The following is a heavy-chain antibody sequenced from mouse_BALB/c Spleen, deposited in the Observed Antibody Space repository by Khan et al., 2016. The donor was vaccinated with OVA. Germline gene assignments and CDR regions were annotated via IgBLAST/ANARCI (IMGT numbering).Heavy chain of an antibody. CDR3: SSLYEYGEGFAY. D-gene: IGHD2-4*01. J-gene: IGHJ3*01. CDR2: IWGGGST. Sequence: VQLQQSGPGLIQPSQSLSITCKVSGFSLTNYGVHWVRQSSGKGLEWLGVIWGGGSTDYNAGFITRLTIQKDNYRSRVFFKMNRLQANDTANYYCSSLYEYGEGFAYWGQGTLVTVSA. CDR1: GFSLTNYG. V-gene: IGHV2-2*02.